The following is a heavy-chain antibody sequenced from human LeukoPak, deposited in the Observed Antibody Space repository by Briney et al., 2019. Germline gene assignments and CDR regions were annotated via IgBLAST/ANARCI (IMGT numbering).Heavy chain of an antibody. CDR3: ARGAAGTIPDYYYFGMDV. CDR1: GYRFTDYW. CDR2: IYPGDSDT. V-gene: IGHV5-51*01. Sequence: GESLKISFKGSGYRFTDYWIGRVRQMPGKGLEWMGIIYPGDSDTRYSPSFQGQVTISADKSINTAHLQWSSLKASDTAMYYCARGAAGTIPDYYYFGMDVWGQGTTVTVSS. D-gene: IGHD1-7*01. J-gene: IGHJ6*02.